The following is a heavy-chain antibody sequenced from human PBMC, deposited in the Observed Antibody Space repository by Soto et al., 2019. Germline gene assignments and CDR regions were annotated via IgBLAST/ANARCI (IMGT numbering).Heavy chain of an antibody. Sequence: EVQLVETGGGLIQPGGSLRLSCAASGFTVSNTYMTWVRQPPGKGLECVSVIYTAGGTNYADSVKGRFIISRDNSKNTLYLQINSLGAEDTAVYYCARALPVAKGGFDPWGQGTLVTVSS. J-gene: IGHJ5*02. CDR1: GFTVSNTY. CDR2: IYTAGGT. D-gene: IGHD2-2*01. CDR3: ARALPVAKGGFDP. V-gene: IGHV3-53*02.